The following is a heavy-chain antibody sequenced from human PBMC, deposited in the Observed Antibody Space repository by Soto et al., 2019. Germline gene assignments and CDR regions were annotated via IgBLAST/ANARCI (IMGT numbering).Heavy chain of an antibody. V-gene: IGHV4-61*08. D-gene: IGHD3-22*01. CDR3: ARALGDYYDGGGRKLTWFDP. CDR2: IYYRGGT. Sequence: SETLSLTCTISGGSVSSGDYYCSWIRQSPGKGLEWIGNIYYRGGTSYNPSLKTRPTISADTSKKQVSLRLSSVTAADTAVYHCARALGDYYDGGGRKLTWFDPWGQGTLVTVSS. CDR1: GGSVSSGDYY. J-gene: IGHJ5*02.